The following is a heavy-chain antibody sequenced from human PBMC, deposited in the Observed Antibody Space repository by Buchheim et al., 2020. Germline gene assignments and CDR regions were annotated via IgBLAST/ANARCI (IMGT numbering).Heavy chain of an antibody. CDR3: AKDIIAAAGTSWFDP. D-gene: IGHD6-13*01. Sequence: QVQLVESGGGVVQPGRSLRLSCAASGFTFSSYGMHWVRQAPGKGLEWVAVISHDGSNKYYADSVKGRFTISRDNYKNTLYLQMNSLRAEDTAVYYCAKDIIAAAGTSWFDPWGQGTL. CDR2: ISHDGSNK. J-gene: IGHJ5*02. CDR1: GFTFSSYG. V-gene: IGHV3-30*18.